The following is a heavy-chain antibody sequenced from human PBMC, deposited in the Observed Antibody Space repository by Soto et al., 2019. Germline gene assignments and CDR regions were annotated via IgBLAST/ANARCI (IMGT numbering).Heavy chain of an antibody. V-gene: IGHV3-23*01. CDR3: AKVVVIAAVYYAMDV. J-gene: IGHJ6*02. CDR2: LSVSGGDT. D-gene: IGHD3-3*01. Sequence: QPGGSLRLSCVASGFTFADYAMTWVRQSPGRGLEWVSSLSVSGGDTYYGGSVKGRFTISRDNSKNTLYLQMSSLRAEDTAVYYCAKVVVIAAVYYAMDVWGQGTTVTVSS. CDR1: GFTFADYA.